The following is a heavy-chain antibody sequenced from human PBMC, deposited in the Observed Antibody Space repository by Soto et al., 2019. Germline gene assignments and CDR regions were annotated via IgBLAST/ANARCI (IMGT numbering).Heavy chain of an antibody. CDR2: ISGYNGNT. CDR3: ARYGAPTGFDY. J-gene: IGHJ4*02. CDR1: GYTFTSYG. V-gene: IGHV1-18*01. D-gene: IGHD2-8*01. Sequence: QVQLVQSGAEVKKPGASVKVSCKASGYTFTSYGISWVRQAPGQALEGMGWISGYNGNTCYAQQLQGRVTMTTDTSTSTVYMELRSLRSDDTDVYYCARYGAPTGFDYWGQGTLVTVSS.